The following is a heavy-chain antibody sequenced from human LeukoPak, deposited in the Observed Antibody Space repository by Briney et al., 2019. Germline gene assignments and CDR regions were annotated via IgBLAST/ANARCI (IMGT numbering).Heavy chain of an antibody. Sequence: PSETLSLTCTVSGGSISSSSYYWGWIRQPPGKGLEWIGSIYYSGSTYYNPSLKSRFTISVDTSKNQFSLKLSSVTAADAAVYYCARDIGIAVAGTGDYWGQGTLVTVSS. CDR2: IYYSGST. D-gene: IGHD6-19*01. V-gene: IGHV4-39*01. CDR3: ARDIGIAVAGTGDY. CDR1: GGSISSSSYY. J-gene: IGHJ4*02.